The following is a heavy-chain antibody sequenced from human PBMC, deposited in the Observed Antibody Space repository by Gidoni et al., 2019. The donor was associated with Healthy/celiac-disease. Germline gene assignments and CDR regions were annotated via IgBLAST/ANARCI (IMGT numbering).Heavy chain of an antibody. V-gene: IGHV4-34*01. Sequence: QVQLQQLGAGLLEPSDTLSLTCTIYGGSFSGYYWSWIRQPPGKGLEWIGEINHSGSTNYNPSLKSRVTISVDTSKNQFSLKLSSVTAADTAVYYCARGWQLLPPDYWGQGTLVTVSS. J-gene: IGHJ4*02. CDR2: INHSGST. D-gene: IGHD2-15*01. CDR1: GGSFSGYY. CDR3: ARGWQLLPPDY.